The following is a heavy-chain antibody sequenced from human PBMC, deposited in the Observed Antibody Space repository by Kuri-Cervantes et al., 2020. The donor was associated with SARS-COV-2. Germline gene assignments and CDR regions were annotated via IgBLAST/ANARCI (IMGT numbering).Heavy chain of an antibody. D-gene: IGHD4-17*01. J-gene: IGHJ5*02. Sequence: SLRLSCAVYGGSFSGYYWSWIRQPPGKGLEWNGEINHSVSTNYNPSLKSRVTIPVDTYKNQFPLKLSSVTAEDTAVYYCARGGDYGDYVAYSWFDPWGQGTLVTVSS. CDR1: GGSFSGYY. CDR2: INHSVST. CDR3: ARGGDYGDYVAYSWFDP. V-gene: IGHV4-34*01.